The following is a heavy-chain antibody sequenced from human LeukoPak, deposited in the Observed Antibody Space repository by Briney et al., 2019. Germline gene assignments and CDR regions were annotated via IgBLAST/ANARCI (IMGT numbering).Heavy chain of an antibody. CDR1: GGSISSSSDY. D-gene: IGHD6-19*01. J-gene: IGHJ4*02. CDR2: IYYHENT. V-gene: IGHV4-39*07. Sequence: SETLSLTCTVSGGSISSSSDYWGWIRQAPGKGLEWIGSIYYHENTYYNPSLKSRVTISVDTSKKQFSLKLSSVTAADTAVYYCARIRYSSGWYKCYFDYWGQGTLVTVSS. CDR3: ARIRYSSGWYKCYFDY.